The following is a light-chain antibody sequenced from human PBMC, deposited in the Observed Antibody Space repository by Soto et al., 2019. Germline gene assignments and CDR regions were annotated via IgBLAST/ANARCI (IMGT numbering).Light chain of an antibody. Sequence: EIVLTQSPGTLSSSPGERASLSCRASQSFSSSYLAWYQHKPGQAPRLLLYGASSRATGIPDRFSGSGSGTDFTLTISRLEPEDFAVYYCQHYGGSPPITFGQGTRLEIK. V-gene: IGKV3-20*01. J-gene: IGKJ5*01. CDR2: GAS. CDR1: QSFSSSY. CDR3: QHYGGSPPIT.